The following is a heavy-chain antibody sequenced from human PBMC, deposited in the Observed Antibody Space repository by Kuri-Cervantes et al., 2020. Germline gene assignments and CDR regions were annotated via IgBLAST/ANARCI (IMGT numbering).Heavy chain of an antibody. CDR2: IYYSGST. J-gene: IGHJ5*02. CDR1: GGSISSGGYY. CDR3: ARYSMGLVQGVIIDKPPLYNWFDP. D-gene: IGHD3-10*01. V-gene: IGHV4-31*01. Sequence: SETLSLTCTVSGGSISSGGYYWSWIRQHPGKGLEWIGYIYYSGSTYYNPSLKSLVTISVDTSKNQFSLKLSSVTAADTAVYYCARYSMGLVQGVIIDKPPLYNWFDPWGQGTLVTVSS.